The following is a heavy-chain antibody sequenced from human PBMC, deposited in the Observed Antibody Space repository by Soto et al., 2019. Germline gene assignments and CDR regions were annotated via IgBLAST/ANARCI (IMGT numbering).Heavy chain of an antibody. J-gene: IGHJ4*02. Sequence: GGSLRLSCAASGFAFNTYSMHWVRQAPGRGLEWVAVISYDGSNKFYADSVKGRFTISRDNSKNTLYLEMNSLRGEDTAVYYCAKVSPMGYFFDFWGQGTLVTAPQ. CDR1: GFAFNTYS. CDR2: ISYDGSNK. CDR3: AKVSPMGYFFDF. V-gene: IGHV3-30-3*01.